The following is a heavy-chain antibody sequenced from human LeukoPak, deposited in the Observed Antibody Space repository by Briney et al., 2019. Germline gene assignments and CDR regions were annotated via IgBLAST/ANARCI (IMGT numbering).Heavy chain of an antibody. CDR3: ATRYSSGWYDTFDI. CDR2: IYPGDSDT. V-gene: IGHV5-51*01. Sequence: GESLKISCQGSGYSFTNYWIGWVRQMPGKGLEWMGIIYPGDSDTRYSPSFQGQVTISADKSINTAYLQWNSLKASDTAMYYCATRYSSGWYDTFDIWGQGIMVTVSS. J-gene: IGHJ3*02. CDR1: GYSFTNYW. D-gene: IGHD6-19*01.